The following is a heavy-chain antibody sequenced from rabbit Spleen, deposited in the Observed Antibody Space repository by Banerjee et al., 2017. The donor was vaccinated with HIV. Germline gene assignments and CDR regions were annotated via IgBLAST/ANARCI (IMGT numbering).Heavy chain of an antibody. CDR1: GVSLSDNSY. J-gene: IGHJ4*01. Sequence: QSLEESGGDLVKPGASLTLTCIASGVSLSDNSYMCWVRQAPGKGLEWIACIYAGSSGNPYYASWAKGRFTISKTSSTTVTLQMTSLTVADTATYFCVNYAGDVGYDLWGPGTLVTVS. CDR3: VNYAGDVGYDL. V-gene: IGHV1S40*01. CDR2: IYAGSSGNP. D-gene: IGHD4-2*01.